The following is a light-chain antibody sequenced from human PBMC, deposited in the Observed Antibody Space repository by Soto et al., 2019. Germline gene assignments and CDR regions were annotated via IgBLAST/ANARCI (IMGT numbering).Light chain of an antibody. CDR2: GAS. J-gene: IGKJ1*01. CDR1: PSPSTN. CDR3: QQYNDWPT. Sequence: IVMTQSPDTLSLSPGESATLSCRASPSPSTNVAWYQQKPGQAPSLLIYGASTRATGIPTRFYGSGSGTKFTLTIRSLKSEDFAVDYCQQYNDWPTFGQGTKVDIK. V-gene: IGKV3-15*01.